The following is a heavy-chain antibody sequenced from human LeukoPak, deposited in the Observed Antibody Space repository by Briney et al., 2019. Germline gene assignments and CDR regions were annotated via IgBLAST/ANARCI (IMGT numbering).Heavy chain of an antibody. CDR2: INPNSGGT. J-gene: IGHJ4*02. CDR1: GYTFTGYY. V-gene: IGHV1-2*02. CDR3: ARGSLFISNDY. Sequence: ASVKVSCKASGYTFTGYYMHWVRQAPGQGLEWMGWINPNSGGTNYAQKFQGRVTMTRDTSISTVNMELSSLRSEDTAVYYCARGSLFISNDYWGQGTLVTVSS. D-gene: IGHD3-10*01.